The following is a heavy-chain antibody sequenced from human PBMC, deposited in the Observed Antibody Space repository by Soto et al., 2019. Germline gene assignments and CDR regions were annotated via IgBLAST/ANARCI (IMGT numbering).Heavy chain of an antibody. V-gene: IGHV5-51*01. CDR1: GYNFAGYW. J-gene: IGHJ4*02. CDR3: ARGGVSTRTFDY. Sequence: ESLKISCKGSGYNFAGYWIAWVRQMPGKGLELMGIIYPSDSDTRYRPSFQGQVTISADKSISSAYLQWSSLRASDTAMYYCARGGVSTRTFDYWGQGTPVTVSS. D-gene: IGHD3-3*01. CDR2: IYPSDSDT.